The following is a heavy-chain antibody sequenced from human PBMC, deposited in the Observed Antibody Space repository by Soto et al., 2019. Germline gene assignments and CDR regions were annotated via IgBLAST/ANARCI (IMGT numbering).Heavy chain of an antibody. CDR3: ARGFGGIFAF. CDR2: IYYSGST. V-gene: IGHV4-59*01. D-gene: IGHD3-10*01. Sequence: SETLSLTCTVSGGSISSYYWSWIRQPPGKGMEWIGYIYYSGSTNYNPSLKSRVTISVDTSKNQFSLKLSSVTAADTAVDYGARGFGGIFAFWGQGTLVTFAS. CDR1: GGSISSYY. J-gene: IGHJ4*02.